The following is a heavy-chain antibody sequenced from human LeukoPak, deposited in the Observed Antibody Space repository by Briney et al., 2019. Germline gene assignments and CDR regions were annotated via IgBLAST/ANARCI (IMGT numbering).Heavy chain of an antibody. CDR2: ISEDGRNG. D-gene: IGHD3-16*01. Sequence: GGSLRLSCAASAFNFNTYPMHWVRQAPGKGLEWVAVISEDGRNGYYLDSVKGRFTISRENSKKMMYLQMSSLRVHDTAVYYCVGGDFHYWGQGTLVTVSS. V-gene: IGHV3-30*03. CDR1: AFNFNTYP. CDR3: VGGDFHY. J-gene: IGHJ4*02.